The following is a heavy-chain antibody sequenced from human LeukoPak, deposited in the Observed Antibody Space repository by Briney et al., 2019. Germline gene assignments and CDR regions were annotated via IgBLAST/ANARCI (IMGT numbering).Heavy chain of an antibody. Sequence: SETLSLTCAVSGYSISSGYYWGWIRQPPGKGLEWIGSIYHSGSTYYNLSLKSRVTISVDTSKNQFSLKLSSVTAADTAVYYCARLGYGSGSYYNEKRANGAFDIWGQGTMVTVSS. D-gene: IGHD3-10*01. CDR2: IYHSGST. J-gene: IGHJ3*02. CDR1: GYSISSGYY. CDR3: ARLGYGSGSYYNEKRANGAFDI. V-gene: IGHV4-38-2*01.